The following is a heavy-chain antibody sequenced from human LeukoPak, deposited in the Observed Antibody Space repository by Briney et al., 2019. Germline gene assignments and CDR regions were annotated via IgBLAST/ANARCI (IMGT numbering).Heavy chain of an antibody. D-gene: IGHD2-8*02. CDR1: GFTFSSYW. CDR3: ARDPFLGTGGRPCDD. V-gene: IGHV3-7*01. Sequence: PGGSLRLSCAASGFTFSSYWMSWVRQAPGKGLEWVANIKQDGSEEYYVDSVKGRFTISRDNAKNSLYLQMNSLRAEDTAVYYCARDPFLGTGGRPCDDGGRETLDAV. CDR2: IKQDGSEE. J-gene: IGHJ4*02.